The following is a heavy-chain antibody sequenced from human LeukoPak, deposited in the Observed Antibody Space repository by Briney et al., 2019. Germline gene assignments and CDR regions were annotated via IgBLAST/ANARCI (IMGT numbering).Heavy chain of an antibody. CDR1: GGTFSSYA. CDR3: AREGDYYDSSGYSTYYFDY. J-gene: IGHJ4*02. V-gene: IGHV1-69*05. D-gene: IGHD3-22*01. CDR2: IIPIFGTA. Sequence: SVKVSCKASGGTFSSYAIRWVRQAPGQGLEWMGGIIPIFGTANYAQKFQGRVTITTDESTSTAYMELSSLRSEDTAVYYCAREGDYYDSSGYSTYYFDYWGQGTLVTVSS.